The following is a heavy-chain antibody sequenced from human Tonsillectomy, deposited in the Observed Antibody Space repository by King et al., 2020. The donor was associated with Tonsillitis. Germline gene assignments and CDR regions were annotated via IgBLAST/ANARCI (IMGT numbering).Heavy chain of an antibody. CDR3: ARGSLGFQH. Sequence: VQLVESGGGLVQPGGSLRLSCAASGFTFSSYWMGWVRQAPGKGLEWVANIKQDGSEKSYVDSVKGRFTISRDNAKNSLYLQMNSLRAEDTAVYFCARGSLGFQHWGQGPRVSVSS. CDR1: GFTFSSYW. CDR2: IKQDGSEK. D-gene: IGHD3-16*01. J-gene: IGHJ1*01. V-gene: IGHV3-7*03.